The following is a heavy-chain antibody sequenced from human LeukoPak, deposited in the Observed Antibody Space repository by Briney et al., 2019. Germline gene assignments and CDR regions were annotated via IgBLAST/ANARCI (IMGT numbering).Heavy chain of an antibody. CDR1: GDSISSSTYY. CDR3: ARDRYYYDSSGYYAWFDP. D-gene: IGHD3-22*01. J-gene: IGHJ5*02. CDR2: IYYSGGT. Sequence: KPSETLSLTCTVSGDSISSSTYYWGWIRQPPGKGLEWIGSIYYSGGTYYNPSLKSRVTISVDTSKNQFSLKLSSVTAADTAVYYCARDRYYYDSSGYYAWFDPWGQGTLVTVSS. V-gene: IGHV4-39*07.